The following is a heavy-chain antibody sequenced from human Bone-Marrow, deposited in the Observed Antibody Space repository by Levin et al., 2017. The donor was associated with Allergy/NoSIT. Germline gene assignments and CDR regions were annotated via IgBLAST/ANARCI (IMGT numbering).Heavy chain of an antibody. CDR2: ISISGVST. D-gene: IGHD2/OR15-2a*01. Sequence: GESLKISCAASGFTFSSYAMSWVRQAPGKGLEWVSTISISGVSTYYADSVKGRFTISRDNSKKTVYLQMNSLRAEDTAEYYCAKGHFEYWYFDLWGRGTLVTVSS. CDR3: AKGHFEYWYFDL. J-gene: IGHJ2*01. CDR1: GFTFSSYA. V-gene: IGHV3-23*01.